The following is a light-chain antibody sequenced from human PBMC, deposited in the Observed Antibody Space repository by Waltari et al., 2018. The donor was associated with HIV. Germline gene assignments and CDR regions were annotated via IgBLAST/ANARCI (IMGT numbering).Light chain of an antibody. CDR1: NSNIGSNT. J-gene: IGLJ2*01. CDR2: NNK. Sequence: QSVLTQPPSASGTPGPRVTISCSGSNSNIGSNTLKWYQQLPGTAPKLLIYNNKQRPSGVPDRISGSKSGTSASLAISGLQSEDEADYYCAAWDDSLNGVVFGGGTKLTVL. CDR3: AAWDDSLNGVV. V-gene: IGLV1-44*01.